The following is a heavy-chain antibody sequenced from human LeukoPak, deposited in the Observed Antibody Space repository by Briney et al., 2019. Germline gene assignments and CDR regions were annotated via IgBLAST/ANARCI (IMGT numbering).Heavy chain of an antibody. J-gene: IGHJ3*02. Sequence: ASVKVSCKASGYTFTSYYMHWVRQAPGQGLEWMGIINPSGGSTSYAQKFQGRITMTRDMSTSTVYMDLSSLRSEDTAVYYCATSSIAARDPRKNAFDIWGQGTMVTVSS. D-gene: IGHD6-6*01. CDR2: INPSGGST. CDR1: GYTFTSYY. CDR3: ATSSIAARDPRKNAFDI. V-gene: IGHV1-46*01.